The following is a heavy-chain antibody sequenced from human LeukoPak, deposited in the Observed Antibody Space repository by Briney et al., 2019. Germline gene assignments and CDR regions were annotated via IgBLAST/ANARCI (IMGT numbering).Heavy chain of an antibody. D-gene: IGHD2-21*02. CDR2: ISSSSNTI. Sequence: SGGSLRLSCAASGFTFSSYSMNWVRQAPGKGLEWVSYISSSSNTIYYADSVKGRFIISRDNAKNSLFLQMNSLRDEDTSVYYCARAVTVVTRGGLVFDYWGQGTLVTVSS. CDR3: ARAVTVVTRGGLVFDY. CDR1: GFTFSSYS. J-gene: IGHJ4*02. V-gene: IGHV3-48*02.